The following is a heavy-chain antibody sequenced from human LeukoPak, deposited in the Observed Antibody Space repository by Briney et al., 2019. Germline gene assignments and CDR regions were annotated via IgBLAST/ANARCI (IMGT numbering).Heavy chain of an antibody. V-gene: IGHV3-23*01. CDR1: GFTFSSYA. J-gene: IGHJ3*02. CDR3: ARAWSGGWYSFDI. D-gene: IGHD6-19*01. CDR2: ISGSGGST. Sequence: PGGSLRLSCAASGFTFSSYAMSWVRQAPGKGLEWVSAISGSGGSTYYADSVKGRFTISRDNSKNTLYLQMNSLRAEDTAVYYCARAWSGGWYSFDIWGQGTMVTVSS.